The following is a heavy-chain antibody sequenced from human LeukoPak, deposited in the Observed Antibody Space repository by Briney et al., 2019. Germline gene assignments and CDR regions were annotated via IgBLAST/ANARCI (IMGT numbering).Heavy chain of an antibody. CDR3: ARDRGSYDDAFDI. D-gene: IGHD1-26*01. J-gene: IGHJ3*02. V-gene: IGHV4-61*02. Sequence: SQTLSLTCTVSGGSISSGSYYWSWIRQPAGKGLEWIGRIYTSGSTNYNPSLKSRVTISVDTSKNQFSLKLSSVTAADTAVYYCARDRGSYDDAFDIWGQGTMVTVSS. CDR1: GGSISSGSYY. CDR2: IYTSGST.